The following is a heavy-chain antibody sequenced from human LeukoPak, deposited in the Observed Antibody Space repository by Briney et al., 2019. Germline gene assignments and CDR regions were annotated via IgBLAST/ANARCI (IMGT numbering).Heavy chain of an antibody. CDR1: GFTFSSYS. CDR2: ISSSSSYI. Sequence: PGGSQRLSCAASGFTFSSYSMNWVRQAPGKGLEWVSSISSSSSYIYYADSVKGRFTISRDNAKNSLYLQMNSLRAEDTAVYYCARDLSFVVVPAAMGYWGQGTLVTVSS. CDR3: ARDLSFVVVPAAMGY. V-gene: IGHV3-21*01. J-gene: IGHJ4*02. D-gene: IGHD2-2*01.